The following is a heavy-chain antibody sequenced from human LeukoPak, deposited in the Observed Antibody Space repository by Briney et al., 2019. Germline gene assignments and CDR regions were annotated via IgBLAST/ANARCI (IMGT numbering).Heavy chain of an antibody. V-gene: IGHV1-69*04. D-gene: IGHD6-19*01. CDR2: IIPILGIA. CDR3: ARTGSTISGWRLFDY. J-gene: IGHJ4*02. CDR1: GGTFSSYA. Sequence: ASVKVSCKASGGTFSSYAISWVRQAPGQGLEWMGRIIPILGIANYAQKFQGRVTITADKSTSTAYMELSSLRSEDTAVYYCARTGSTISGWRLFDYWGQGTLVTVSS.